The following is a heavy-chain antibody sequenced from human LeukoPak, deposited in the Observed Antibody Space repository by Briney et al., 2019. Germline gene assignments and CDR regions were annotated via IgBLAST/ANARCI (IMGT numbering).Heavy chain of an antibody. D-gene: IGHD6-13*01. Sequence: GGSLRLSCAASGFTFSSYAMSWVRQAPGKGLEWVSAISGSGGSTYYADSVKGRFTISRDNSKNTLYLQMNSLRAEDTAVYYCATYSSSWYCFDYWGQGTLVTVSP. CDR3: ATYSSSWYCFDY. CDR1: GFTFSSYA. J-gene: IGHJ4*02. CDR2: ISGSGGST. V-gene: IGHV3-23*01.